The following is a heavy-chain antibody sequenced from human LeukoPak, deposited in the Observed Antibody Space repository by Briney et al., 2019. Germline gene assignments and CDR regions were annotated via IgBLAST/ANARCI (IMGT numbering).Heavy chain of an antibody. Sequence: SETLSLTCTVSGGSVTDYYWSWIRQSPGKGLEWIGYIYYTGTSYNPSLKSRVTISVDTSKNQFSLKLSSVTAADTAVYYCARVLGPANYYYYYMDVWGKGTTVTISS. CDR1: GGSVTDYY. V-gene: IGHV4-59*02. CDR3: ARVLGPANYYYYYMDV. CDR2: IYYTGT. D-gene: IGHD2-15*01. J-gene: IGHJ6*03.